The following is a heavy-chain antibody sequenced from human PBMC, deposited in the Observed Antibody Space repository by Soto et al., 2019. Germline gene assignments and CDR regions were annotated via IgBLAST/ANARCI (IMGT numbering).Heavy chain of an antibody. D-gene: IGHD6-19*01. V-gene: IGHV3-53*01. Sequence: EVPLVESGGGLIQPGGFLRLSCAASGFAVSSKYMTWVRQAPGKGLEWVSVIYGGGTTYYADSVKGRFTISRDTSKNTLYLQMNSLRAEDTAVYYCVQTTGWPGFDFWGQGTLVTVSS. CDR3: VQTTGWPGFDF. CDR1: GFAVSSKY. J-gene: IGHJ4*02. CDR2: IYGGGTT.